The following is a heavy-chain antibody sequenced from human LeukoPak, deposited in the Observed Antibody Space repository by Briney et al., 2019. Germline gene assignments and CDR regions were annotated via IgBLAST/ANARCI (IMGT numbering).Heavy chain of an antibody. V-gene: IGHV3-21*01. Sequence: KAGGSLRLSCAASGFTFSSYSMNWVRQAPGKGLEWVSSISSSSSYIYYADSVKGRFTISRDNAKNSLYLQMNSLRAEDTAVYYCARDEQSPSDWFDPWGQGTLVTVSS. CDR1: GFTFSSYS. CDR2: ISSSSSYI. D-gene: IGHD1/OR15-1a*01. CDR3: ARDEQSPSDWFDP. J-gene: IGHJ5*02.